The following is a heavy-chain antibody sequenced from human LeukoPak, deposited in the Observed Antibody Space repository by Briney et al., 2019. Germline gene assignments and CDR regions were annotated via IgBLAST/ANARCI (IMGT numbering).Heavy chain of an antibody. Sequence: TGGSLRLSCAASGFTFSSYEMNWVRQAPGKGLEWVSYISSSGSTIYYADSVKGRFTISRDNAKNSLYLQMNSLRAEDTAVYYCARDRVGCSSTSCYFHYYYYYMDVWGKGTTVTISS. J-gene: IGHJ6*03. CDR1: GFTFSSYE. D-gene: IGHD2-2*01. CDR3: ARDRVGCSSTSCYFHYYYYYMDV. CDR2: ISSSGSTI. V-gene: IGHV3-48*03.